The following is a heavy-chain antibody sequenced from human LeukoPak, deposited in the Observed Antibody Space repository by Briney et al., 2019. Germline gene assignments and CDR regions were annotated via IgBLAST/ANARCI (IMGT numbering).Heavy chain of an antibody. CDR1: GGFISSRSYY. V-gene: IGHV4-39*07. CDR3: ARYGVTAPGSGAFWFDP. Sequence: SETLSLTCTVSGGFISSRSYYWGWIRQPPGKGLEWIGQIYHTGGTTYNPSLKSRVTISLDTSKNQFSLKLRSVTAADTAVYFCARYGVTAPGSGAFWFDPWGQGTLVTVSS. D-gene: IGHD2-21*02. J-gene: IGHJ5*02. CDR2: IYHTGGT.